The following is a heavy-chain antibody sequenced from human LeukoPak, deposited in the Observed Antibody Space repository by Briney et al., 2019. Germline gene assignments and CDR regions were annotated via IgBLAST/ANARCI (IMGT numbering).Heavy chain of an antibody. V-gene: IGHV4-34*01. Sequence: SETLSLTCAVYGGSFSGYYWSWIRQPPGKGLEWIGEINHSGSTNYNPSLKGRVTISVDTSKNQFSLKLSSVTAADTAVYYCARSRIQLWSTPYDYWGQGTLVTVSS. D-gene: IGHD5-18*01. J-gene: IGHJ4*02. CDR3: ARSRIQLWSTPYDY. CDR2: INHSGST. CDR1: GGSFSGYY.